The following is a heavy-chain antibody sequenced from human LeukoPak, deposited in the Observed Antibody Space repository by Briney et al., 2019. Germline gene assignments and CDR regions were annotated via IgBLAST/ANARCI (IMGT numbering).Heavy chain of an antibody. D-gene: IGHD2-8*01. CDR1: GYTFTSYG. J-gene: IGHJ6*02. V-gene: IGHV1-18*01. CDR2: ISAYNGNT. Sequence: ASVKVSCKASGYTFTSYGISWVRQAPGQGLEWMGWISAYNGNTNYAQKLQGRVTMTTGTSTSTAYMELRSLRSDDTAVYYCARDGYCTNGVCYDYYYYGMDVWGQGTTVTVSS. CDR3: ARDGYCTNGVCYDYYYYGMDV.